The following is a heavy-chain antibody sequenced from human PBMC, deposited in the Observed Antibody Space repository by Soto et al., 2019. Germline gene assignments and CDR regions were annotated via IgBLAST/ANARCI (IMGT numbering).Heavy chain of an antibody. CDR2: INHSGST. CDR1: GWSFSGYS. CDR3: ARDKITGLFDY. J-gene: IGHJ4*02. D-gene: IGHD2-8*02. V-gene: IGHV4-34*01. Sequence: PSETLSLTCAVYGWSFSGYSWTWIRQPPGTGLEWIGEINHSGSTNYNPSLKSRVTISVDTSKNQFSLKLTSVTAADTALYYCARDKITGLFDYWGQGTLVTV.